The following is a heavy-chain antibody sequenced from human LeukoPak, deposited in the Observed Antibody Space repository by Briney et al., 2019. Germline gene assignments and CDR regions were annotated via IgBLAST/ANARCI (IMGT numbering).Heavy chain of an antibody. CDR1: GYSFPSYW. V-gene: IGHV5-51*01. CDR2: IYPGDSDT. D-gene: IGHD2-2*01. Sequence: GESLKISCKGSGYSFPSYWIGWVRQMPGKGLEWMGIIYPGDSDTRYSPSFQGQVTISADKSISTAYLQWSSLKASDTAMYYCARHGVVPADPISCFDYWGQGTPVTVSS. J-gene: IGHJ4*02. CDR3: ARHGVVPADPISCFDY.